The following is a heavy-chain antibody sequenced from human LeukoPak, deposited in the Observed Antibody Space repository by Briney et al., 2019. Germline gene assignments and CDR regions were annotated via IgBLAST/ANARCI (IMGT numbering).Heavy chain of an antibody. CDR1: GGTFSSYA. D-gene: IGHD2-8*01. V-gene: IGHV1-69*04. Sequence: SVKVSCKASGGTFSSYAISWVRQAPGQGLEWMGRIIPILGIANYAQKFQGRVTITADESTSTAYMELSSLRSEDTAVYYCARDGDIVLMVYDGAFDIWGQGTMVTVSS. CDR2: IIPILGIA. CDR3: ARDGDIVLMVYDGAFDI. J-gene: IGHJ3*02.